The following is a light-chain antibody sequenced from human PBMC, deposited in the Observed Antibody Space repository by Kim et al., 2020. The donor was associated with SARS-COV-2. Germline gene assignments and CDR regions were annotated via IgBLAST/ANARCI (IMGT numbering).Light chain of an antibody. CDR3: QQYNSYALT. V-gene: IGKV1D-16*02. Sequence: ASGGDSVTISRRAKQGSSCWLSCYQQKPENAPKSLIDAAYSLTSGVPSRFSGSGSGTDITLTISSLQDDDFATYCRQQYNSYALTFGGGTKVDIK. CDR1: QGSSCW. J-gene: IGKJ4*01. CDR2: AAY.